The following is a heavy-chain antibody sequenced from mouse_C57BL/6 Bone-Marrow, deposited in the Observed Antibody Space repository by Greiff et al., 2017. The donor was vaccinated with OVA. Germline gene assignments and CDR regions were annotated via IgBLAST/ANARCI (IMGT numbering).Heavy chain of an antibody. CDR1: GYAFTNYL. CDR2: INPGSGGT. V-gene: IGHV1-54*01. CDR3: ARSNWDVREIDY. J-gene: IGHJ2*01. Sequence: QVQLQQSGAELVRPGTSVKVSCKASGYAFTNYLIEWVKQRPGQGLEWIGVINPGSGGTNYNEKFKGKATLTADKSSSTAYMQLSSLTSEDSAVYCCARSNWDVREIDYWGQGTTLTVSS. D-gene: IGHD4-1*01.